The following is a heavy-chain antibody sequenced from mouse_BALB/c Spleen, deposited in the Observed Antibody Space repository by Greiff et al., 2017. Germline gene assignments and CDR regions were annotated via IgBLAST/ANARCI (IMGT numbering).Heavy chain of an antibody. V-gene: IGHV2-9*02. CDR2: IWAGGST. Sequence: VKLQESGPGLVAPSQSLSITRTVSGFSLTSYGVHWVRQPPGKGLEWLGVIWAGGSTNYNSALMSRLSISKDNSKSQVFLKMNSLQTDDTAMYYCARDMITTSPWFAYWGQGTLVTVSA. CDR1: GFSLTSYG. J-gene: IGHJ3*01. D-gene: IGHD2-4*01. CDR3: ARDMITTSPWFAY.